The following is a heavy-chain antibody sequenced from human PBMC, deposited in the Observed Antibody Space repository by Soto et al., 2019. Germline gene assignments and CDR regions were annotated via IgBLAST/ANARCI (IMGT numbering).Heavy chain of an antibody. D-gene: IGHD5-12*01. J-gene: IGHJ4*02. Sequence: GGSLRLSCAASGFTFSSYGMHWVRQAPGKGLEWVAVISYDGSNKYYADSVKGRFTISRDNSKNTLYLQMNSLRAEDTAVYYCAKMGSYSGKEFDYWGQGTLVTVYS. V-gene: IGHV3-30*18. CDR2: ISYDGSNK. CDR1: GFTFSSYG. CDR3: AKMGSYSGKEFDY.